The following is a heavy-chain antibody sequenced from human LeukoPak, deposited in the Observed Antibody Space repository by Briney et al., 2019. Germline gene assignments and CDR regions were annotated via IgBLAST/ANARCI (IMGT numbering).Heavy chain of an antibody. Sequence: SETLSLTCTVSGGSISRYYWSWVRQPPGKGLEWIGYIYYSGGTNNNPSLKSRVTISVDKSKSQFSLKLSSVTSADTAVYYCARGRGYSYGYYFDYWGQGSLVTVSS. V-gene: IGHV4-59*01. CDR3: ARGRGYSYGYYFDY. CDR1: GGSISRYY. CDR2: IYYSGGT. D-gene: IGHD5-18*01. J-gene: IGHJ4*02.